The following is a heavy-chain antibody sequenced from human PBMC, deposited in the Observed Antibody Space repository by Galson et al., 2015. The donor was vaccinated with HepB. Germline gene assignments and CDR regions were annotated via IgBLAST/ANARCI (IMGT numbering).Heavy chain of an antibody. CDR3: AKDGNGGYYDGSWSYSTVDY. D-gene: IGHD3-10*01. J-gene: IGHJ4*02. Sequence: SLRLSCAASGFTCSSYAMSWVRQAPGKGLEWVSAISGSGGSTYRADSVKGRFTISRDNSKNTLYLQMNSLRAEDTAVYYCAKDGNGGYYDGSWSYSTVDYWGQGTLVTVSS. CDR2: ISGSGGST. V-gene: IGHV3-23*01. CDR1: GFTCSSYA.